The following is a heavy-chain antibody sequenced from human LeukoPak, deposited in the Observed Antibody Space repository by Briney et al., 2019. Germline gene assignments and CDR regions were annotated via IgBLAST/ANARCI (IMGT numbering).Heavy chain of an antibody. D-gene: IGHD2-2*02. V-gene: IGHV4-61*05. Sequence: PSETLSLTCTVSGGSISSNNCYWAWIRQPPGKGLEWIGYIYYSGSTNYNPSLKSRVTISVDTSKNQFSLKLSSVTAADTAVYYCARVGCSSTSCYIAFDIWGQGTMVTVSS. J-gene: IGHJ3*02. CDR1: GGSISSNNCY. CDR2: IYYSGST. CDR3: ARVGCSSTSCYIAFDI.